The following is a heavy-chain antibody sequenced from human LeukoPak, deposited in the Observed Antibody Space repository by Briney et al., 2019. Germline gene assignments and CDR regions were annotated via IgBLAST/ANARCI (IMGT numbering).Heavy chain of an antibody. CDR3: AITPGIAAAGYHYYYYGMDV. Sequence: GESLKISCKGSGYSFTSYWIGWVRQMPGKGLEWMGIIYPGDSDTRYSPSFQGQVTISADKSISTAYLQWSSLKASDTAMYYCAITPGIAAAGYHYYYYGMDVWGQGTTVTVSS. V-gene: IGHV5-51*01. D-gene: IGHD6-13*01. J-gene: IGHJ6*02. CDR2: IYPGDSDT. CDR1: GYSFTSYW.